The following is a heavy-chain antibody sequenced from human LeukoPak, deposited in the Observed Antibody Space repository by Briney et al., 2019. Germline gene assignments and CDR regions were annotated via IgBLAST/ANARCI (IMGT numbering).Heavy chain of an antibody. V-gene: IGHV3-48*01. CDR2: ISSASRSI. J-gene: IGHJ4*02. CDR3: ARLVVGPTPYDY. Sequence: PGGSLRLSCAAPGFTFSSYNMNWVRQAPGKGLEWVSYISSASRSIYYADSVKGRFTISRDNAKDSLYLQMNSLRAEDTAVYYCARLVVGPTPYDYWGQGTLVTVS. CDR1: GFTFSSYN. D-gene: IGHD1-26*01.